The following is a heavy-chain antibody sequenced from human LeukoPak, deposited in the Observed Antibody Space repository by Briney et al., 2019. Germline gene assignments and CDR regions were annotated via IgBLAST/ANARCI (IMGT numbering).Heavy chain of an antibody. J-gene: IGHJ4*02. CDR1: GFTFNSYA. V-gene: IGHV3-23*01. CDR2: ISGSGGST. D-gene: IGHD3-22*01. CDR3: AKDTYYYDSSGYSVEY. Sequence: GGSLRLSCAASGFTFNSYAMSWVRQAPGKGLEWVSTISGSGGSTYYADSVKGRFTISRDNSRNTLYLQMNSLRAEDTAVYYCAKDTYYYDSSGYSVEYWGQGTLVTVSS.